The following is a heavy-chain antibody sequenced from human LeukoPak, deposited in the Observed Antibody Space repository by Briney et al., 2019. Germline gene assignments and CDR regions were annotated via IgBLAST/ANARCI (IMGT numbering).Heavy chain of an antibody. J-gene: IGHJ4*02. CDR3: AKGYLGSSRSMDS. CDR2: SSSDGKNN. D-gene: IGHD2-2*01. CDR1: GFNFRTFA. V-gene: IGHV3-30*18. Sequence: GKSLRLSCVASGFNFRTFAIYWVRQAPGKGLEWVAGSSSDGKNNFYVDSAKGRFTVSRDYSKNTLYLQINNLRTEDTAVYFCAKGYLGSSRSMDSWGRGTLVTVSS.